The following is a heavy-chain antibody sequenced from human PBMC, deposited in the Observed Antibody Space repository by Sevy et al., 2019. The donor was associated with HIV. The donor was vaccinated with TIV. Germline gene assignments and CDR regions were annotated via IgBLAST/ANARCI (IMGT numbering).Heavy chain of an antibody. D-gene: IGHD3-16*01. CDR3: AKGQGYDYIWGNERSEYYFDY. CDR1: RFTFSTYD. V-gene: IGHV3-30*18. CDR2: ISHDGSYQ. Sequence: GGSLRLSCAASRFTFSTYDIHWVRQAPGKGLEWVAVISHDGSYQYYTDSVMGRFTSSRDDSKNKAYLQMNSLRADDSGVYYCAKGQGYDYIWGNERSEYYFDYWGQGTLVTVSS. J-gene: IGHJ4*02.